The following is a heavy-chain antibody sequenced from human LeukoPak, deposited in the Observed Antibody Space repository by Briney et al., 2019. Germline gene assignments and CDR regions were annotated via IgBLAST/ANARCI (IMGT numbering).Heavy chain of an antibody. V-gene: IGHV3-7*01. CDR1: GFPFSSYW. D-gene: IGHD1-26*01. Sequence: GGSLRLSCVASGFPFSSYWMTWVRQAPGKGLEWVANIKQDGSKKSYVDSVKGRFTISRDNAKNTLWLQMNSLRAEDTAVYYCVRGLGGNWGQGIPVTVSS. J-gene: IGHJ4*02. CDR2: IKQDGSKK. CDR3: VRGLGGN.